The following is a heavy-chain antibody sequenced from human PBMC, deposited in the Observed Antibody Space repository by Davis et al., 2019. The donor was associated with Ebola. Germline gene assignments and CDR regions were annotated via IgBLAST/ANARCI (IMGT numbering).Heavy chain of an antibody. V-gene: IGHV3-23*01. Sequence: GESLKISCAASGFTFSSCAMSWVRQAPGKGLEWVSAISGGGGSTYYADSVKGRFTISRDNSKNTLYLQMNSLRAEDTAVYYCAKAPGGYYYYYYMDVWGKGTTVTVSS. D-gene: IGHD2-15*01. CDR1: GFTFSSCA. J-gene: IGHJ6*03. CDR2: ISGGGGST. CDR3: AKAPGGYYYYYYMDV.